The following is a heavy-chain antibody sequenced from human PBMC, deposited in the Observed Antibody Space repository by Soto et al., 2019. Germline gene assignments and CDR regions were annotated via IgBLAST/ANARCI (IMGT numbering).Heavy chain of an antibody. CDR2: IYTSGST. CDR1: GGSISSYY. V-gene: IGHV4-4*07. Sequence: SETLSLTCTVSGGSISSYYWSWIRQPAGKGLEWIGRIYTSGSTNYNPSLKSRVTMSVDTSKNQFSLKLSSVTAADTAVYYCARALGYCSGGSCYLWWFDPWGQGTLVTVSS. CDR3: ARALGYCSGGSCYLWWFDP. J-gene: IGHJ5*02. D-gene: IGHD2-15*01.